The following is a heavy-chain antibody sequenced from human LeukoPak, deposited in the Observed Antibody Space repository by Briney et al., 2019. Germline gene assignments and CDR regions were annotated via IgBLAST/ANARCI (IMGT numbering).Heavy chain of an antibody. J-gene: IGHJ3*02. Sequence: PSETLSLTCTVSGGSISVNSYYWGWIRQPPGKGLEWIGSIYFSGSSYYNPSLNSRVTISVDTTKNQFSLKVTSVTAADTALYYCAKNGRALNDVFDIWGQGTMVTVSS. CDR1: GGSISVNSYY. CDR2: IYFSGSS. CDR3: AKNGRALNDVFDI. V-gene: IGHV4-39*07.